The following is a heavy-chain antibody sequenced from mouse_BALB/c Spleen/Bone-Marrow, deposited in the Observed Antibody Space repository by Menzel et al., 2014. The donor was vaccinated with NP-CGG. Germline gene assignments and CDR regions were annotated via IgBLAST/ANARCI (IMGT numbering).Heavy chain of an antibody. CDR3: ARPIFL. Sequence: DVQLQESGAELVKPGASVKLSCTAPGFNIKDTYMHWVKQRPEQGLEWIGRIDPANGNTKYDPKFQGKATITADTSSNTAYLQLSSLTSEDTAVYYCARPIFLWGQGTSVTVSS. CDR1: GFNIKDTY. J-gene: IGHJ4*01. CDR2: IDPANGNT. V-gene: IGHV14-3*02.